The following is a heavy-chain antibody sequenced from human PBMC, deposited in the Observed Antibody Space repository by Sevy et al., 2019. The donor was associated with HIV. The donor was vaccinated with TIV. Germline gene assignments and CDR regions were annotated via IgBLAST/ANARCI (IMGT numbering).Heavy chain of an antibody. CDR2: IYSGGST. Sequence: GGSLRLSCAASGFTVSSNYMSWVRQAPGKGLEWVSVIYSGGSTYYADSVKGRFTISRDNSKNKLYLQMNSLGAEDTAVYYCASITMVRGVTRYYYYYMDVWGKGTTVTVSS. CDR1: GFTVSSNY. J-gene: IGHJ6*03. CDR3: ASITMVRGVTRYYYYYMDV. D-gene: IGHD3-10*01. V-gene: IGHV3-53*01.